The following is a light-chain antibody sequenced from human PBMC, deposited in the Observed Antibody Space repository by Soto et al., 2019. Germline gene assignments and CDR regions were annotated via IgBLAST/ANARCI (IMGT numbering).Light chain of an antibody. CDR1: QTISSS. V-gene: IGKV1-5*03. CDR2: KAS. Sequence: IQLTQSPSTLSASVGERVTVTCRASQTISSSLAWYQQKPGKAPNLLIYKASSLHSGVQSRFSGSGSGTEFTLTISSLQPDDFATYYCQQYTQYPYTFGQGTKLEIK. CDR3: QQYTQYPYT. J-gene: IGKJ2*01.